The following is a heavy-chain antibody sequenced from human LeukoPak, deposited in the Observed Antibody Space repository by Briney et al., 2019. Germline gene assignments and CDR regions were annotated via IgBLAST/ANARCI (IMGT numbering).Heavy chain of an antibody. V-gene: IGHV3-30-3*01. J-gene: IGHJ4*02. CDR3: ARAWTDSGSYYFDY. D-gene: IGHD1-26*01. CDR2: ISYDGSNK. CDR1: GFTFSSYA. Sequence: QPGGSLRLSCAASGFTFSSYAMHWVRQAPGKGLEWVAVISYDGSNKYYADSVKGRFTISRDNSKNTLYLQMNSLRAEDTAVYYCARAWTDSGSYYFDYWGQGTLVTVSS.